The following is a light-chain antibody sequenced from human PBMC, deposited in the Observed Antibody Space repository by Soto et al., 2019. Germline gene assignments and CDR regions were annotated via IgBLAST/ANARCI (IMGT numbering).Light chain of an antibody. Sequence: EVVMTQSPLSLPVTLGQSASISCRSSQSPQHSDGNTYLNWFQQRTGQSPRRLIYKVSNRDSGGPDRVSGSGSGTYFTLKISRVEAEDVGVYYCIQAARWPYTFGHGTKVDIK. V-gene: IGKV2-30*02. CDR2: KVS. CDR3: IQAARWPYT. CDR1: QSPQHSDGNTY. J-gene: IGKJ2*01.